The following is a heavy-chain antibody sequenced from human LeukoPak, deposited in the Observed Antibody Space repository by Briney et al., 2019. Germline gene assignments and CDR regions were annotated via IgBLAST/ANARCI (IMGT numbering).Heavy chain of an antibody. CDR2: IKSKKDGATT. CDR3: AKDLNTYYDILTGYLTDY. CDR1: GFIFSNAW. V-gene: IGHV3-15*01. D-gene: IGHD3-9*01. Sequence: GGSLRLSCAASGFIFSNAWMSWVRQAPGKGLEWVGRIKSKKDGATTDYAAPVKGRFTISRDDSKATLYLQMSSLRAEDTAVYYCAKDLNTYYDILTGYLTDYWGQGTLVTVSS. J-gene: IGHJ4*02.